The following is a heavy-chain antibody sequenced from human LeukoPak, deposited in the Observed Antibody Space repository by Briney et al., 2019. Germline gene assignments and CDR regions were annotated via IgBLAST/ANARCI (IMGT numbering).Heavy chain of an antibody. CDR3: AKGPDFDWLLYYFGY. D-gene: IGHD3-9*01. J-gene: IGHJ4*02. Sequence: GGSLRLSCAASGFTFSSYAMSWVRQAPGKGLEWVLAISGSGGSTYYADSVKGRFTISRDNSKNTLYLQMNSLRAEDTAVYYCAKGPDFDWLLYYFGYWGQGTLVTVSS. V-gene: IGHV3-23*01. CDR2: ISGSGGST. CDR1: GFTFSSYA.